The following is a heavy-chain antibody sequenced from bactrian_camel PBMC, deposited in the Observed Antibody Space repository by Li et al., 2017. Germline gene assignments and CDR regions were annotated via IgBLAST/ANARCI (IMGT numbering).Heavy chain of an antibody. CDR3: ATGRGSDGSWLGF. CDR2: IDTYGGQA. V-gene: IGHV3-2*01. CDR1: LFSYPY. D-gene: IGHD6*01. J-gene: IGHJ6*01. Sequence: QVQLVESGGGLVQPGGSLRLSCTSSLFSYPYMTWVRQGPGKGLEWISTIDTYGGQAYYPDSVKGRFTISRGNAKNTLHLQLNNLETEDTSIYYCATGRGSDGSWLGFWGQGTQVTVS.